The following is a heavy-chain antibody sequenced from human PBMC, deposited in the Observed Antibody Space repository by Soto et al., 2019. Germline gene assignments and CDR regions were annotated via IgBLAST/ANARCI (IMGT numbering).Heavy chain of an antibody. V-gene: IGHV3-15*01. CDR1: GFTFSNAW. J-gene: IGHJ4*02. D-gene: IGHD3-22*01. CDR3: TTEDDSSGSPAELFDY. CDR2: IKSKTDGGTT. Sequence: GGSLRLSCAASGFTFSNAWMSWVRQAPGKGLEWVGRIKSKTDGGTTDYAAPVKGRFTISRDDSKNTLYLQMNSLKTEDTAVYYCTTEDDSSGSPAELFDYWGQGTLVTV.